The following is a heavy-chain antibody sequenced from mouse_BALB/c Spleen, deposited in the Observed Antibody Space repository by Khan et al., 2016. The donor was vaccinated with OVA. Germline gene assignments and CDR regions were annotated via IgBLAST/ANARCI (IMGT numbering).Heavy chain of an antibody. CDR3: KRDGMDY. CDR2: INPTSGYT. J-gene: IGHJ2*01. D-gene: IGHD2-3*01. CDR1: GYTFTTYW. Sequence: QVRLQQSGAELAKPGASVKMSCKASGYTFTTYWMHWVKQRPGQGLEWIGYINPTSGYTDYNDNFKDRVTLSADRSSSTAYLQLSSLTSEDSAAYYSKRDGMDYWGQGTTVTVSS. V-gene: IGHV1-7*01.